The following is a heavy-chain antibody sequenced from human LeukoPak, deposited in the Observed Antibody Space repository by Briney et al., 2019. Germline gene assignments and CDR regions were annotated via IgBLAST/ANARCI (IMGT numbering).Heavy chain of an antibody. V-gene: IGHV3-23*01. CDR1: GFTFSTYA. CDR2: ISGDDGST. Sequence: PGGSLRLSCAASGFTFSTYAMSWVRQAPGKGLGWVSAISGDDGSTYYADSLKGRFTISRDNSKNTVYLKINSLRAEDTAVYYCAKDVSQGYSYGFIEQDFWGQGTPVTVSS. J-gene: IGHJ4*02. CDR3: AKDVSQGYSYGFIEQDF. D-gene: IGHD5-18*01.